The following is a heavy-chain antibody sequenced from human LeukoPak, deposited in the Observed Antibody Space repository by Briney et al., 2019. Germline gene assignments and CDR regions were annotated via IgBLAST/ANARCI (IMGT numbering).Heavy chain of an antibody. D-gene: IGHD2-2*01. CDR1: GGSISSSSYY. J-gene: IGHJ4*02. V-gene: IGHV4-39*07. CDR2: IYYSGST. Sequence: SETLSLTCTVSGGSISSSSYYWGWIRQPPGKGLEWIGSIYYSGSTYYNPSLKSRVTISVDTSKNQFSLKLSSVTAADTAVYYCARGHCSSTSCQPFDYWGQGTLVTVSS. CDR3: ARGHCSSTSCQPFDY.